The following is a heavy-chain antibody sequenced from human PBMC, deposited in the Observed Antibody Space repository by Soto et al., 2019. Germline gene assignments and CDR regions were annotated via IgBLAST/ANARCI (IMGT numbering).Heavy chain of an antibody. J-gene: IGHJ4*02. CDR1: GDSISSGGYY. CDR2: IYYNGST. CDR3: ARGDSSGYFPF. Sequence: SETLSLTXTVSGDSISSGGYYWSWIRQHPGKGLEWIGYIYYNGSTYYGPSFKRRVTFSVDTSKFQFSLKLNSVTAADPAVYYCARGDSSGYFPFWGQGTLVTVSS. V-gene: IGHV4-31*02. D-gene: IGHD3-22*01.